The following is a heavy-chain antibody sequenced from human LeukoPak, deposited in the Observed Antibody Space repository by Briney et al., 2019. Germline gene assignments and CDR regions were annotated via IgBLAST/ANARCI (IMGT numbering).Heavy chain of an antibody. CDR3: AKEGFDS. CDR1: GFTFSSYG. CDR2: ISYDGSNK. Sequence: GGSLRLSCAASGFTFSSYGMHWVRQAPGKGLEWVAVISYDGSNKYYADSVKGRFTISRDNSKNTLYLQMNSLRAENTAVYYCAKEGFDSWGQGTLVTVSS. V-gene: IGHV3-30*18. J-gene: IGHJ4*02.